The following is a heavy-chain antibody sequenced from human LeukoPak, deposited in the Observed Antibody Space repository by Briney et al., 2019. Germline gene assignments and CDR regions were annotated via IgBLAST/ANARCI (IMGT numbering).Heavy chain of an antibody. CDR3: ARDGGTHDGLDI. CDR1: GGSFSGYY. CDR2: INYSGYT. D-gene: IGHD1-7*01. J-gene: IGHJ3*02. Sequence: SETLSLTCAVYGGSFSGYYWSWIRQPPGEGLEWIGEINYSGYTNYNPSLKRRVTISVDTSKSQFSLKLTSVTAADPAVYYCARDGGTHDGLDIWGQGTMVTVSS. V-gene: IGHV4-34*01.